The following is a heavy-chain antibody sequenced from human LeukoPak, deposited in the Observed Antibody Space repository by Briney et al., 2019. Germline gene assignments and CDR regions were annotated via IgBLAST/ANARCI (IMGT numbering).Heavy chain of an antibody. V-gene: IGHV3-9*01. D-gene: IGHD6-19*01. CDR1: GFTFDDYA. Sequence: PGGSLRLSCEASGFTFDDYAMHWVRQAPGKGLEWVSGISWNSGSIGYADSVKGRFTISRDNAKNSLYLQMNSLRAEDTALYYCAKARPTVAGAVDYWGQGTLVTVSS. J-gene: IGHJ4*02. CDR3: AKARPTVAGAVDY. CDR2: ISWNSGSI.